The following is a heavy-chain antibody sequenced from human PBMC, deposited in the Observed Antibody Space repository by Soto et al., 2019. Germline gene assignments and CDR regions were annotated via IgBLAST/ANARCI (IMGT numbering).Heavy chain of an antibody. D-gene: IGHD1-26*01. Sequence: QVHLVQSGGEVKKPGASVKVSCKASGYTFNRHGITWVRQAPGQGLEWMRWISGYNGDINYEQKFQGRVTLSSDTPTSTVYLQLKSLRFDDTAVYYCARVRIVGAREIDFWGQGTLVTVSS. CDR1: GYTFNRHG. CDR3: ARVRIVGAREIDF. J-gene: IGHJ4*02. CDR2: ISGYNGDI. V-gene: IGHV1-18*04.